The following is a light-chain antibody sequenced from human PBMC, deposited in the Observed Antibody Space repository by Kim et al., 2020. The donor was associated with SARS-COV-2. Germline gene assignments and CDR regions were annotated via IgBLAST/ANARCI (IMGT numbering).Light chain of an antibody. J-gene: IGKJ2*01. Sequence: SASVGDRFTITCRASPGINNYLAWFQQKPGKAPKSLIYGASTLHRGVPSKFSGSGFGTDFTLTISDLQPEDFASYYCQQYNGYPYTFGQGTKLEI. CDR2: GAS. V-gene: IGKV1-16*02. CDR3: QQYNGYPYT. CDR1: PGINNY.